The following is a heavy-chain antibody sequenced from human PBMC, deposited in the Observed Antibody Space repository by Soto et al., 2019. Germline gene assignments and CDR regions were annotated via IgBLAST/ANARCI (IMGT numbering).Heavy chain of an antibody. D-gene: IGHD3-9*01. CDR3: ATSDWAW. CDR1: GYIFADYA. Sequence: QVQIVQSGPEEKSPGASVRLSCTTSGYIFADYAIHWVRQAPGQGLEWVGGIKADNGDTRYSPKFQDRLTITRDISASTSYMELTGLRSADTGVFYCATSDWAWWGRGTLITVSS. J-gene: IGHJ4*02. CDR2: IKADNGDT. V-gene: IGHV1-3*05.